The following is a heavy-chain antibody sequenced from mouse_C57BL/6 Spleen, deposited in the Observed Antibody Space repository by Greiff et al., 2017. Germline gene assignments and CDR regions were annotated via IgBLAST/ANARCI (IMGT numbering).Heavy chain of an antibody. D-gene: IGHD1-1*01. V-gene: IGHV1-80*01. Sequence: QVQLQQSGAELVKPGASVKISCKASGYAFSSYWMNWVKQRPGKGLEWIGQIYPGGGDTNYNGKFKGKATLTADKSSSTAYMQLSSLTSEDSAVYYCAVTTEVATRGWFAYWGQGTLVTVSA. J-gene: IGHJ3*01. CDR2: IYPGGGDT. CDR3: AVTTEVATRGWFAY. CDR1: GYAFSSYW.